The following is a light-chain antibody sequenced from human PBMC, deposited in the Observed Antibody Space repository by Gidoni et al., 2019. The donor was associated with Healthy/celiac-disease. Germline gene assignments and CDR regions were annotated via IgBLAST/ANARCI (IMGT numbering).Light chain of an antibody. Sequence: PGQSITISCTGTSSDVGGYNYVSWYQQHPGKAPKLMIYEVSNRPSGVSNRFSGSKSGNTASLTISGLQAEDEADYYCSSYTSSSPFYVFGTGTKVTVL. V-gene: IGLV2-14*01. CDR3: SSYTSSSPFYV. J-gene: IGLJ1*01. CDR2: EVS. CDR1: SSDVGGYNY.